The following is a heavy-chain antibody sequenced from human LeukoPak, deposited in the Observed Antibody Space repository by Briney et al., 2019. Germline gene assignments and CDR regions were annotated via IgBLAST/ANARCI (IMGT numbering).Heavy chain of an antibody. V-gene: IGHV1-2*02. CDR2: INPNSGGT. Sequence: ASVKVSCKVSGYTLTELSMHWVRQAPGQGLEWMGWINPNSGGTNYAQKFQGRVTMTRDTSISTAYMELSRLRSDDTAVYYCARGQPVVVPAADLDYWGQGTLVTVSS. CDR1: GYTLTELS. D-gene: IGHD2-2*01. J-gene: IGHJ4*02. CDR3: ARGQPVVVPAADLDY.